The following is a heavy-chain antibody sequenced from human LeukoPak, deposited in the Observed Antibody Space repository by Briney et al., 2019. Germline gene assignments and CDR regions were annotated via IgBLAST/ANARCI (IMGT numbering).Heavy chain of an antibody. Sequence: ASVKVSCKVSGYTLTELSMHWVRQAPGKGLEWMGGFDPEDGETIYAQKFQGRVTMTEDTSTATAYMELSSLRSEDTAVYYCATCYDILTGYYRGFDYWGQGTLVTVSS. J-gene: IGHJ4*02. CDR2: FDPEDGET. V-gene: IGHV1-24*01. D-gene: IGHD3-9*01. CDR3: ATCYDILTGYYRGFDY. CDR1: GYTLTELS.